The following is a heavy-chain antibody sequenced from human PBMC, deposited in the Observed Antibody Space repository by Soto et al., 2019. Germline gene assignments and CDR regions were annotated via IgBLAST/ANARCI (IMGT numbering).Heavy chain of an antibody. Sequence: QITLTESGPTLLKPTQTLTLTCTFSGFSLSTSGVGVGWIRQPPGKALEWLALIYLDDDKLYSPSLKSSLSITKDTSKNQVVLTMTNMDPVDTATYYCVHKVLREAAFDYWGQGTLVTVSS. CDR2: IYLDDDK. CDR3: VHKVLREAAFDY. CDR1: GFSLSTSGVG. D-gene: IGHD3-10*01. J-gene: IGHJ4*02. V-gene: IGHV2-5*02.